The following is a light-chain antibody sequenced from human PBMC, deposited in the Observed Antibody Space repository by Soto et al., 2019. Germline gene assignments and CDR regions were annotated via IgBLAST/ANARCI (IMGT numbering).Light chain of an antibody. J-gene: IGLJ1*01. CDR2: EVT. CDR3: SSYAGSNNFV. CDR1: SSYVGGYNY. V-gene: IGLV2-8*01. Sequence: QSGLTQPPPASGSPGQSVTISCTGTSSYVGGYNYVSWYQQHPGKAPKLMIYEVTKRPSGVPDRFSGSKSGNTASLTVSGLQAGDEADYYCSSYAGSNNFVFGTGTKVTVL.